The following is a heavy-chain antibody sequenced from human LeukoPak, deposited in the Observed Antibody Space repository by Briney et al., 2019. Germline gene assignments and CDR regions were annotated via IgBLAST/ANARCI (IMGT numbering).Heavy chain of an antibody. D-gene: IGHD6-19*01. Sequence: GSLRLSCAASGFTVTNNDMNWVRQAPGKGLEWVSVITSGGSTYFADSVKGRFTVSRDNSKNTLSLQMNSLRVEDTAVYYCARGKYSSGWFDYWGQGTLVTVSS. V-gene: IGHV3-66*01. CDR3: ARGKYSSGWFDY. CDR2: ITSGGST. CDR1: GFTVTNND. J-gene: IGHJ4*02.